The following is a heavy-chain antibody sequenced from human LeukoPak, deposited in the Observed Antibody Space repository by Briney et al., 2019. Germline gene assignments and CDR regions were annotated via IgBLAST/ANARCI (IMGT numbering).Heavy chain of an antibody. CDR3: ARGTPTTRDFDY. CDR1: GFTFDDYA. D-gene: IGHD4-11*01. CDR2: ISSSSNYI. V-gene: IGHV3-21*01. Sequence: GGSLRLSCAASGFTFDDYAMHWVRQAPGKGLEWVSFISSSSNYIYYADSVKGRFTMSRDNAKNSLLLQMNSLRAEDTAVYYCARGTPTTRDFDYWGQGTLVTVSS. J-gene: IGHJ4*02.